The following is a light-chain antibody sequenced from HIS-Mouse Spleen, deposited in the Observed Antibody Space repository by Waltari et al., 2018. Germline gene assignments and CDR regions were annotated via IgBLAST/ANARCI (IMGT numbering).Light chain of an antibody. J-gene: IGKJ1*01. CDR2: AAS. CDR3: QQYYSYPPWT. Sequence: AIRMTQSPSSLSASTGDRAPITCRASQGISSYLAWYQQKPGKAPKLLIYAASTLQSGVPSRFSGSGSGTDFTLTISCLQSEDFATYYCQQYYSYPPWTFGQGTKVEIK. CDR1: QGISSY. V-gene: IGKV1-8*01.